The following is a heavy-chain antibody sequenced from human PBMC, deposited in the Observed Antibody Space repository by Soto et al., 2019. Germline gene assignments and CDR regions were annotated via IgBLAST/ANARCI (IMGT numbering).Heavy chain of an antibody. CDR2: ISGSGGST. CDR3: AKGGYYDFWSGYYIYYYYYMDV. V-gene: IGHV3-23*01. J-gene: IGHJ6*03. Sequence: GGSLRLSCAASGFTFSSYAMSWVRQAPGKGLEWVSAISGSGGSTYYADSVKGRFTISRDNSKNTLYLQMNSLRAEDTAVYYCAKGGYYDFWSGYYIYYYYYMDVWGKGTTVTVSS. D-gene: IGHD3-3*01. CDR1: GFTFSSYA.